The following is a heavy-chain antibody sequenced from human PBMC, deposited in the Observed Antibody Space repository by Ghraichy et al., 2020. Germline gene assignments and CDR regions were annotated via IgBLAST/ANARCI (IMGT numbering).Heavy chain of an antibody. D-gene: IGHD5-18*01. CDR3: AKGYTAMVRVCPLGY. J-gene: IGHJ4*02. Sequence: GESLNISCAASGFTFSSYGMHWVRQAPGKGLEWVAVISYDGSNKYYADSVKGRFTISRDNSKNTLYLQMNSLRAEDTAVYYCAKGYTAMVRVCPLGYWGQGTLVTVSS. CDR1: GFTFSSYG. V-gene: IGHV3-30*18. CDR2: ISYDGSNK.